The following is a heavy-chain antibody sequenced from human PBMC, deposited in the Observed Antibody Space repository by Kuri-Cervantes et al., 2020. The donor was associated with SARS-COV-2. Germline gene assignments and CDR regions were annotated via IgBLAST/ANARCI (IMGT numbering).Heavy chain of an antibody. V-gene: IGHV3-53*01. J-gene: IGHJ3*02. D-gene: IGHD1-26*01. CDR3: AREMKEGAVMGAFDI. CDR1: GFTVSSNY. Sequence: GESLKIPCAASGFTVSSNYMSWVRQAPGKGLEWVSVIYSGGSTYYADSVKGRFTISRDNSKNTLYLQMNSLRAEDTAVYYCAREMKEGAVMGAFDIWGQGTMVTVSS. CDR2: IYSGGST.